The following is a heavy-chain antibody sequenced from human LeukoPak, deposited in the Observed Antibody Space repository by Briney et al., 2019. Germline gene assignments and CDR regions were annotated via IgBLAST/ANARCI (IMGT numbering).Heavy chain of an antibody. CDR2: IIPIFGTA. CDR3: ARDQLAVAGIWILFGC. D-gene: IGHD6-19*01. J-gene: IGHJ4*02. CDR1: GGTFSSYA. Sequence: SVKVSCKASGGTFSSYAISWVRQAPGQGLEWMGGIIPIFGTANYAQKFQGRVTITTDESTSTAYMELSSLRSEDTAVYYCARDQLAVAGIWILFGCWGQGTLVTVSS. V-gene: IGHV1-69*05.